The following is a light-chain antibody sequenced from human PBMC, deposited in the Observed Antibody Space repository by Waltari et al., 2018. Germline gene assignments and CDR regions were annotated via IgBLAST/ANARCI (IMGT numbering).Light chain of an antibody. CDR1: DSNIGSSFD. CDR2: VTT. CDR3: QSYDSRLVSWV. Sequence: QSVLTQPPSVSGTPGQTVTISCTGNDSNIGSSFDVHWYQQLPGASPKLLILVTTNRPSGVPDRFSCSKSGASASLAITGLHAEDEADYYCQSYDSRLVSWVVGGGTKLTLL. V-gene: IGLV1-40*01. J-gene: IGLJ3*02.